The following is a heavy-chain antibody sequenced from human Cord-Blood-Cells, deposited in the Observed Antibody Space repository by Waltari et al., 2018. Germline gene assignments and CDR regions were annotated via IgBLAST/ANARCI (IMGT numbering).Heavy chain of an antibody. D-gene: IGHD6-13*01. Sequence: QVQLQESGPGLVKPSETLSLPCTVSGGSISSYYWSWIRQPAGKGLEWIGRIYTSGSTNYNPSLKSRVTMSVDTSKNQFSLKLSSVTAADTAVYYCARVGSIAAAGDAFDIWGQGTMVTVSS. J-gene: IGHJ3*02. CDR2: IYTSGST. CDR3: ARVGSIAAAGDAFDI. CDR1: GGSISSYY. V-gene: IGHV4-4*07.